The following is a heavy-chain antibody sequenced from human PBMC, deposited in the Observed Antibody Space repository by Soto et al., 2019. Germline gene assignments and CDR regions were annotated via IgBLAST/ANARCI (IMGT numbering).Heavy chain of an antibody. J-gene: IGHJ5*02. CDR3: AGDGYCSSTSCHPFDP. D-gene: IGHD2-2*03. V-gene: IGHV1-18*01. CDR2: ISAYNGNT. Sequence: ASVKVSCKASGYTFTSYGISWVRQAPGQGLEWMGWISAYNGNTNYAQKLQGRVTMTTDTSTSTAYMELRSLRSDDTAVYYCAGDGYCSSTSCHPFDPWGQGTLVTVSS. CDR1: GYTFTSYG.